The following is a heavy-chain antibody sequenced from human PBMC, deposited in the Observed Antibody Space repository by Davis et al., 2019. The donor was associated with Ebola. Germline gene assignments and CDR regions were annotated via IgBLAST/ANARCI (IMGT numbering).Heavy chain of an antibody. Sequence: GTLSLTCAASGFTFSSYWMSWVRQAPGKGLEWVANIKQDGIEKYYVDSVEGRFSVSRDNAKNSLYLQMNSLRAEDTAVYYCAREGGGSWGYWGQGTLVTVSS. J-gene: IGHJ4*02. CDR1: GFTFSSYW. CDR3: AREGGGSWGY. D-gene: IGHD2-15*01. CDR2: IKQDGIEK. V-gene: IGHV3-7*01.